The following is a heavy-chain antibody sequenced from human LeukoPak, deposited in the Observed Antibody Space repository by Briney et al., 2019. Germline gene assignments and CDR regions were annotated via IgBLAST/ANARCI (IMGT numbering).Heavy chain of an antibody. CDR2: VSSSSSYI. CDR3: ARDEDIVVVPAAMDYYYGMDV. V-gene: IGHV3-21*01. D-gene: IGHD2-2*01. Sequence: GGSLRLSCAASGFTFSSYWMSWVRQAPGKGLEWVSSVSSSSSYIYYADSVKGRFTISRDNAKNSLYLQMNSLRAEDTAVYYCARDEDIVVVPAAMDYYYGMDVWGQGTTVTVSS. J-gene: IGHJ6*02. CDR1: GFTFSSYW.